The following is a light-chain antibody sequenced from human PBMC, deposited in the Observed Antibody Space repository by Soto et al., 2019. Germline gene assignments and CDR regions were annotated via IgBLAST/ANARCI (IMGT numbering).Light chain of an antibody. Sequence: QSALTQPASVSGSPGQSITISCTGTSSDVGSHNFVSWYQQRPGKAPKLMIFEVTKRPSGVSSRFSASKSGNTASLTISGVQAEGEADYYCCSYAGTTTWVFGGGTKLDRP. CDR2: EVT. J-gene: IGLJ2*01. CDR3: CSYAGTTTWV. V-gene: IGLV2-23*02. CDR1: SSDVGSHNF.